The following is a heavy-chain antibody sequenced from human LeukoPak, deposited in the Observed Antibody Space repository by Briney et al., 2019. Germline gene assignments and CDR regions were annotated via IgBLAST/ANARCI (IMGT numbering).Heavy chain of an antibody. D-gene: IGHD5-18*01. CDR1: GGSISSYY. V-gene: IGHV4-59*01. CDR2: IYYSGST. Sequence: PSETLSLTCTVSGGSISSYYWSWFRQPPGKGLEWIGYIYYSGSTNYNPSLKSRVTISVDTSKNQFSLKLSSVTSADTAVYYCATGYSYDNYFDYGGQGPLVTVSS. J-gene: IGHJ4*02. CDR3: ATGYSYDNYFDY.